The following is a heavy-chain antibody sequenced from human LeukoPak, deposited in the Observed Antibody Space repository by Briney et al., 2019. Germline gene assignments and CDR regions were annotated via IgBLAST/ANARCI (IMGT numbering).Heavy chain of an antibody. D-gene: IGHD3-10*01. J-gene: IGHJ3*01. CDR1: GYTSTGYY. CDR2: INPNGGGT. V-gene: IGHV1-2*02. Sequence: ASVKVSCKASGYTSTGYYMHWVRQAPGQGLEWMGWINPNGGGTNYAQRFQGRVTMTRDTSFTTAYMDLSRLTSDDTAVYYCARGYGSGSLDAFAVWGQGTMVTVSS. CDR3: ARGYGSGSLDAFAV.